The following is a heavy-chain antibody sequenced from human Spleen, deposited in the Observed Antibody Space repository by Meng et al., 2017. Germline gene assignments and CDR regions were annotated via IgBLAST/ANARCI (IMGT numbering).Heavy chain of an antibody. CDR2: INHSGST. D-gene: IGHD2-21*02. J-gene: IGHJ4*02. CDR1: GGSISSSFFY. CDR3: ARVAYRWGGDCSYFDY. Sequence: QLQLQESGPGLVKPSETLSLTCTVSGGSISSSFFYWGWVRQPPGKGLEWIGEINHSGSTNYNPSLKSRVTISVDTSKNQFSLKLSSVTAADTAVYYCARVAYRWGGDCSYFDYWGQGTLVTVSS. V-gene: IGHV4-39*07.